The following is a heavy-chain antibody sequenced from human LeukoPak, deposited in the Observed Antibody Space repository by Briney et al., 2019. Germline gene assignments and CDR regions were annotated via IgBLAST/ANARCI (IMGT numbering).Heavy chain of an antibody. D-gene: IGHD3-22*01. CDR3: ARTPRPYYYDSSGYYGDY. J-gene: IGHJ4*02. V-gene: IGHV1-46*01. Sequence: GASVKVSCKASGYTFTSYYMHWVRQAPGQGLEWMGIINPSGGSTSYAQKFQGRVTMTRDMSTSTVYMELSSLRSEDTAVYYCARTPRPYYYDSSGYYGDYWGQGTLVTVSS. CDR1: GYTFTSYY. CDR2: INPSGGST.